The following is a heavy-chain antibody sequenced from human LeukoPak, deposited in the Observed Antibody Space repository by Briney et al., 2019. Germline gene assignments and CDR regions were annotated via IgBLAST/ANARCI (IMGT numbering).Heavy chain of an antibody. CDR1: GGSISSYY. V-gene: IGHV4-59*08. CDR2: IYYSGST. D-gene: IGHD3-22*01. Sequence: SETLSLTCTVSGGSISSYYWSWIRQPPGKGLEWIGYIYYSGSTNYNPSLKSRVTISVDTSKNQFSLKLSSVTAADTAVYYCASITMIVGTHGAFDIWGQGTMVTVSS. CDR3: ASITMIVGTHGAFDI. J-gene: IGHJ3*02.